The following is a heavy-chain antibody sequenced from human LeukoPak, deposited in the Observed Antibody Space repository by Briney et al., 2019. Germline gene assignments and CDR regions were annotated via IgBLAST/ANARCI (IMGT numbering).Heavy chain of an antibody. J-gene: IGHJ4*02. Sequence: GGSLRLSCAASAFTFSSYAMSWVRQAPGKGLEWVSGISGSGGSTYYADSVKGRFTISRVNSKNTLYLQMNSLRAEDTAVYYCAKSGGYSGYDLGYWGQGTLVTVAS. CDR1: AFTFSSYA. CDR2: ISGSGGST. V-gene: IGHV3-23*01. D-gene: IGHD5-12*01. CDR3: AKSGGYSGYDLGY.